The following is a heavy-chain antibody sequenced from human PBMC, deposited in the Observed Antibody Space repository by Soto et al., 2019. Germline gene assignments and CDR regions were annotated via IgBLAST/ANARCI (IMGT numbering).Heavy chain of an antibody. V-gene: IGHV4-59*01. CDR2: MYSGST. CDR1: GGYFSSYN. J-gene: IGHJ6*02. D-gene: IGHD4-17*01. CDR3: ARHRVSYSGNYPYYYGMDV. Sequence: SETLSLTCTVSGGYFSSYNWSWIRQTPGKGLEWIGYMYSGSTYYNPSLKSRVTFSVDTSKKQISLKLSSVTAADTAVYYCARHRVSYSGNYPYYYGMDVWGQGDTV.